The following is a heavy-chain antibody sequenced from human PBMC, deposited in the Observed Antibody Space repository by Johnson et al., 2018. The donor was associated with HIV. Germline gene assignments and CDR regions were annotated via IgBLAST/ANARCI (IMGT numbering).Heavy chain of an antibody. CDR1: GFTFSDYY. D-gene: IGHD7-27*01. Sequence: VQLLESGGGLVQPGGSLRLSCAASGFTFSDYYMSWIRQAPGKGLEWLATLNEGGSQKYYVDAVKGRFSISRDNGKNSLYLQMNSLRAEDTAVYYCARERGLGHAFDIWGQGTMVTVSS. J-gene: IGHJ3*02. CDR3: ARERGLGHAFDI. CDR2: LNEGGSQK. V-gene: IGHV3-7*01.